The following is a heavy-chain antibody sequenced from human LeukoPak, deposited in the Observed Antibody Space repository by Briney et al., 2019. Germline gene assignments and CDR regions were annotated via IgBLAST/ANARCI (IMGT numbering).Heavy chain of an antibody. Sequence: GGSLRLSCAASGFTFSSYWMSWVRQAPGKGLEWVANIKQDGSEKYYVDSVKGRFTISRDNAKNSLYLQMNSLRAEDTAVYYCARDRSTVLMVYAQDYWGQGTLVTVSS. D-gene: IGHD2-8*01. J-gene: IGHJ4*02. CDR2: IKQDGSEK. CDR1: GFTFSSYW. CDR3: ARDRSTVLMVYAQDY. V-gene: IGHV3-7*01.